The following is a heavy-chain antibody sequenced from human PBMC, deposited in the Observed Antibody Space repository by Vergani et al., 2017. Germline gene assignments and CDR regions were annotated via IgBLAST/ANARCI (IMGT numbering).Heavy chain of an antibody. Sequence: QMQLVQSGPEVKKPGTSVKVSCKASGFTFTSSAMQWVRQARGQRLEWIGWIVVGSGNTNYAEKFQERVTITRDMSTSTAYMELSSLRSEDTAVYYCAAPMSTIFGVVSSVYGMDVWGQGTTVTVS. CDR2: IVVGSGNT. CDR3: AAPMSTIFGVVSSVYGMDV. V-gene: IGHV1-58*02. D-gene: IGHD3-3*01. J-gene: IGHJ6*02. CDR1: GFTFTSSA.